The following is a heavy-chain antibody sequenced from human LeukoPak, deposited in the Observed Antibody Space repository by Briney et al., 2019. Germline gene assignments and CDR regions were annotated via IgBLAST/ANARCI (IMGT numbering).Heavy chain of an antibody. V-gene: IGHV4-39*01. CDR2: IYYSGTT. CDR3: ARQSRRGTPAYTSGWLEY. CDR1: GGSFTSTSYY. D-gene: IGHD6-19*01. Sequence: SETLSLTCTFSGGSFTSTSYYWGWIRQPPGKGLEWIGSIYYSGTTYYNPSLKSRVTISIDTSNNQFSLRLSSVTAADTAVYYCARQSRRGTPAYTSGWLEYWRQGSLVTVSS. J-gene: IGHJ4*02.